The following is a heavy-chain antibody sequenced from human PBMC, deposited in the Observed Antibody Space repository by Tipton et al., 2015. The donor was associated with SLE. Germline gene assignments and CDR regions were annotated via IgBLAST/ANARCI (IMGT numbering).Heavy chain of an antibody. Sequence: TLSLTCAVSGGSVSSGSYYWSWIRQPPGKGLEWIGYIYYSGSTNYNPSLKSRVTISVDTSKNQFSLKLSSVTAADTAVYYRARGGDYHYMDVWGKGTTVTVSS. CDR3: ARGGDYHYMDV. V-gene: IGHV4-61*01. CDR2: IYYSGST. CDR1: GGSVSSGSYY. J-gene: IGHJ6*03.